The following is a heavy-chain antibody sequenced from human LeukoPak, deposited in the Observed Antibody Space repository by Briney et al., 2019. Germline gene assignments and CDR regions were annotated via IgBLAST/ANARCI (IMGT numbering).Heavy chain of an antibody. V-gene: IGHV3-23*01. CDR3: AKRWTTVTTYPIFDY. J-gene: IGHJ4*02. Sequence: GGSLTLSCAASGLIFSNHAMSWVRQAPGKGREWVSGVIGSGARTIYADSVKGRFTISRDNSKNTLYLEMNSLRAEDTAVYYCAKRWTTVTTYPIFDYWGQGTLVTVSS. D-gene: IGHD4-17*01. CDR1: GLIFSNHA. CDR2: VIGSGART.